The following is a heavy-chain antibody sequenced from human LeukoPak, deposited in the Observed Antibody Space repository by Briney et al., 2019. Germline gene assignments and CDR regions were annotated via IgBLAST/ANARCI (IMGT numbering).Heavy chain of an antibody. CDR1: GFTFSSYA. CDR2: INHSGST. J-gene: IGHJ5*02. D-gene: IGHD3-9*01. Sequence: GSLRLSCAASGFTFSSYAMSWVRQAPGKGLEWIGEINHSGSTNYNPSLKSRVTISVDTSKNQFSLKLSSVTAADTAVYYCARHRITIFGRRSNWFDPWGQGTLVTVSS. V-gene: IGHV4-34*01. CDR3: ARHRITIFGRRSNWFDP.